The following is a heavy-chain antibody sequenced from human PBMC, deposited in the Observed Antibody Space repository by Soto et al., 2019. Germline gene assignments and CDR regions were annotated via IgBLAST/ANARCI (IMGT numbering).Heavy chain of an antibody. J-gene: IGHJ6*02. CDR3: ARDGVRGSGKANYGMDV. CDR1: GFTFSSYS. D-gene: IGHD3-10*01. CDR2: ISSSSSTI. V-gene: IGHV3-48*02. Sequence: GGSLRLSCAASGFTFSSYSMNWVRQAPGKGLEWVSYISSSSSTIYYADSVKGRFTISRDNAKNSLYLQMNSLRDEDTAVYYCARDGVRGSGKANYGMDVWGQGTTVTVSS.